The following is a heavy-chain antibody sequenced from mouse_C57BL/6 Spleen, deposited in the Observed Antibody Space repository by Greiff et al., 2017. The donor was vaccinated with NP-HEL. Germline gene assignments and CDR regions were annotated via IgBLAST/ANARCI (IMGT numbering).Heavy chain of an antibody. J-gene: IGHJ2*01. D-gene: IGHD4-1*01. V-gene: IGHV5-17*01. CDR3: ARHWEGYFDY. Sequence: EVQLQESGGGLVKPGGSLKLSCAASGFTFSDYGMHWVRQAPEKGLEWVAYISSGSSTIYYADTVKGRFTISRDNAKNTLFLQMTSLRSEDTAMYYCARHWEGYFDYWGQGTTLTVSS. CDR1: GFTFSDYG. CDR2: ISSGSSTI.